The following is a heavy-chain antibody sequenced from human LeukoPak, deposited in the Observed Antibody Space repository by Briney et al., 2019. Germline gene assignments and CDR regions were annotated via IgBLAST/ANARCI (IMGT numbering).Heavy chain of an antibody. CDR1: GDSISSYS. D-gene: IGHD3-22*01. CDR3: AADDSSGYSFVY. CDR2: VYYSGST. J-gene: IGHJ4*02. Sequence: PSETLSLTCTVSGDSISSYSWSWIRLPPGPCMEWIGYVYYSGSTNYNHSLKSRIAISVDTSKIQFSLKLSSVTAADTAVYYCAADDSSGYSFVYWGQGTLVTVSS. V-gene: IGHV4-59*01.